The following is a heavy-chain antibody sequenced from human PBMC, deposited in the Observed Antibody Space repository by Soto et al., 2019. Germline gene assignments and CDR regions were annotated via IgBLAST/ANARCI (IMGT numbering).Heavy chain of an antibody. CDR3: ARFLGSYGMDV. CDR1: EGTFSSYA. Sequence: QVQLVQSGAEVKKPGSSVKVSCKASEGTFSSYASSWVRQAPGQGLEWMGRIIPILGIPNYAQKFQGRVTITADKSTSTAYMELSSLRSEDTAVYYCARFLGSYGMDVWGQGTTVTVSS. CDR2: IIPILGIP. V-gene: IGHV1-69*02. J-gene: IGHJ6*02. D-gene: IGHD3-10*01.